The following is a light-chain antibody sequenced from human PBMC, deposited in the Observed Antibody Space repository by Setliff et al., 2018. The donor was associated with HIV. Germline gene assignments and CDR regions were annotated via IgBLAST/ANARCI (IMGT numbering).Light chain of an antibody. CDR2: EVS. Sequence: QSALAQPASVSGSPGQSITISCTGTSRDVGSYNLVSWYQQHPGTAPKLRLYEVSKRPSGVSDRFSGSKSGNTASLTISGLQAEDEADYYCCSHAGSSTFGVFGTGTKVTVL. CDR3: CSHAGSSTFGV. J-gene: IGLJ1*01. CDR1: SRDVGSYNL. V-gene: IGLV2-23*02.